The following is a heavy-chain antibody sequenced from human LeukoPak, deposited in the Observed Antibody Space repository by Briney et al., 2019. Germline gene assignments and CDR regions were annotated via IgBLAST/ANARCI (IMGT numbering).Heavy chain of an antibody. CDR2: INHSGST. J-gene: IGHJ6*02. V-gene: IGHV4-34*01. CDR3: ARDVGDYYGMDV. Sequence: SETLSLTCAVYGGSFSGYYWGWIRQPPGKGLEWIGEINHSGSTNYNPSLKSRVTISVDTSKIQFSLKLSSVTAADTAVYYCARDVGDYYGMDVWGQGTTVTVSS. D-gene: IGHD5-24*01. CDR1: GGSFSGYY.